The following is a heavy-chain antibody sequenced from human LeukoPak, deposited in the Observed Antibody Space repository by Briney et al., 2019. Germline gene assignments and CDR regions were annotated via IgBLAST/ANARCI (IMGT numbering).Heavy chain of an antibody. J-gene: IGHJ4*02. Sequence: SETLSLTCTVSGASISSHYWSWIRQPPGKGLEWIGYIYYSGSTNSNPSLKSRVTISVDTSKNQFSLKLSSVTAADTAVYYCARVEARGYSYGPYDYWGQGTLVTVSS. V-gene: IGHV4-59*11. D-gene: IGHD5-18*01. CDR3: ARVEARGYSYGPYDY. CDR1: GASISSHY. CDR2: IYYSGST.